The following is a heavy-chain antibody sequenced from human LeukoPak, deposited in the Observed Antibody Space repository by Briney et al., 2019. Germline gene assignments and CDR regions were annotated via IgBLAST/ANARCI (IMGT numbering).Heavy chain of an antibody. CDR3: ARSSPVYDFWSGYYKGYFDY. J-gene: IGHJ4*02. Sequence: SETLSLTCTVSGGSISSYYWSWIRQPPGKGLEWIGYIYTSGSTNYNPSPKSRVTISVDTSKNQFSLKLSSVTAADTAVYYCARSSPVYDFWSGYYKGYFDYWGQGTLVTVPS. D-gene: IGHD3-3*01. V-gene: IGHV4-4*09. CDR2: IYTSGST. CDR1: GGSISSYY.